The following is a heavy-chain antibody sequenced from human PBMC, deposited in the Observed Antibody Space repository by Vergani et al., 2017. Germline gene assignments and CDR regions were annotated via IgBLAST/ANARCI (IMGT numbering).Heavy chain of an antibody. Sequence: QLQLQESGSGLVKPSQTLSLTCAVSGGSISSGGYSWSWIRQPPGKGLEWIGYIYHSGSTYYNPSLKSRVTISVDTSKNQFSLKLSSVTAADTAVYYCARREDQLVRSWFDPWGQGTLVTVSS. D-gene: IGHD6-13*01. CDR2: IYHSGST. CDR1: GGSISSGGYS. V-gene: IGHV4-30-2*01. J-gene: IGHJ5*02. CDR3: ARREDQLVRSWFDP.